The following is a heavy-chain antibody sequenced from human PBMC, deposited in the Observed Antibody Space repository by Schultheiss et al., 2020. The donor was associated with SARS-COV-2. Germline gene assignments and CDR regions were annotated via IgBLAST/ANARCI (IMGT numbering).Heavy chain of an antibody. CDR2: INHGGST. CDR1: GGSFSGYY. CDR3: AREQQLVHFYYYGMDV. D-gene: IGHD6-6*01. V-gene: IGHV4-34*01. Sequence: SETLSLTCAVYGGSFSGYYWSWIRQPPGKGLEWIGEINHGGSTNYNPSLKSRVTISVDTSKNQFSLKLSSVTAADTAVYYCAREQQLVHFYYYGMDVWGQGTTVTVSS. J-gene: IGHJ6*02.